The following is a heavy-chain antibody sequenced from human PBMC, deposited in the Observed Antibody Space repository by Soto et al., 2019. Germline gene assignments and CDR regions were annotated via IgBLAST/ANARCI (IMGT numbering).Heavy chain of an antibody. CDR2: ISWNSGSI. V-gene: IGHV3-9*01. CDR3: AKDISYYGMDV. Sequence: EVQLVESGGGLVQPGRSLRLSCAASGFTFDDYAMHWVRQAPGKGLEWVSGISWNSGSIGYADSVKGRFTISRDNAKNPLYLQMNSLRAEDTALYYCAKDISYYGMDVWGQGTTVTVSS. CDR1: GFTFDDYA. J-gene: IGHJ6*02.